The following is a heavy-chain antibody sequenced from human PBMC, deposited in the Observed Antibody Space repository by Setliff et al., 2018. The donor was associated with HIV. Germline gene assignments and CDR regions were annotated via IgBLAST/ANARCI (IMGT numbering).Heavy chain of an antibody. D-gene: IGHD3-10*01. Sequence: SGGSLRLSCAASGFTVSSNYMSWVRQAPGKGLEWVSVIYSGGSTYYADSVRGRFTISRDNSKNTLYLQMNSLRAEDMAVYYCVRERNPGELLNHYYYMDVWGKGTTVTVSS. V-gene: IGHV3-53*01. CDR1: GFTVSSNY. J-gene: IGHJ6*03. CDR3: VRERNPGELLNHYYYMDV. CDR2: IYSGGST.